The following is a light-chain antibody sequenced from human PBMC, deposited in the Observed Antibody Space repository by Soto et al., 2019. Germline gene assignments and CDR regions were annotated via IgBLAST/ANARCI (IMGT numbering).Light chain of an antibody. CDR1: QIIANY. CDR2: AAS. CDR3: QQSYSIPYT. V-gene: IGKV1-39*01. Sequence: DIQMTQSPSSLSASVGDRVTITCRASQIIANYLNWYQQKPGKAPKLLIYAASNLQSGVPSRFSGSGSGTDFTLTISSLQPEDFGTYYCQQSYSIPYTFGQGTKLDIK. J-gene: IGKJ2*01.